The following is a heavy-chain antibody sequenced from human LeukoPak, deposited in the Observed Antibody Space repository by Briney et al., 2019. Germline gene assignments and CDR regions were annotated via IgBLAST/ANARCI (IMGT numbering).Heavy chain of an antibody. V-gene: IGHV3-23*01. CDR1: GFTFNSYA. CDR3: AKDDYYDFWSGYYTPFDC. D-gene: IGHD3-3*01. CDR2: ISGSGGST. Sequence: GGSLRLSCAASGFTFNSYAMSWVRQATGRGLEWVSAISGSGGSTYYADSVKGRFTIYRDNSKNTLYLQMNSLRAEDTAVYYCAKDDYYDFWSGYYTPFDCWGQGTLVTVSS. J-gene: IGHJ4*02.